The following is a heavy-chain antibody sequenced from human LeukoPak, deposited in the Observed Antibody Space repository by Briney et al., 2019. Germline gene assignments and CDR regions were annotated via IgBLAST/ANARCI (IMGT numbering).Heavy chain of an antibody. CDR2: VYHSGST. Sequence: PSETLSLTCTVSGYSISSGYYWGWIRQPPGKGLEWIGSVYHSGSTYYNPSLKSRVTISVDTSKNQFSLKLSSVTAADTAVYYCAREDSSSWYAYWGQGTLVTVSS. D-gene: IGHD6-13*01. CDR1: GYSISSGYY. CDR3: AREDSSSWYAY. V-gene: IGHV4-38-2*02. J-gene: IGHJ4*02.